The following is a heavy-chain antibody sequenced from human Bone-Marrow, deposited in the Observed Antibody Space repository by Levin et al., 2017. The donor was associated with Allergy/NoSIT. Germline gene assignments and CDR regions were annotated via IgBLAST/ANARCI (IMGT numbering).Heavy chain of an antibody. D-gene: IGHD3-16*01. J-gene: IGHJ4*02. CDR1: GFIFRDYA. CDR3: ARDRPNYETSNTEIFDY. Sequence: HPGGSLRLSCSASGFIFRDYAIHWVRQAPGKGLEWVAVISDDGNSIYFADSVKGRFRISRDNSQNTVFLQMDSLRPDDTAVYYCARDRPNYETSNTEIFDYWGQGTPVTVSS. CDR2: ISDDGNSI. V-gene: IGHV3-30*04.